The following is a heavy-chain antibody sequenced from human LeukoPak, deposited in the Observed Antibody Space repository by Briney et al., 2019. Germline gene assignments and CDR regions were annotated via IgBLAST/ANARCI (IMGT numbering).Heavy chain of an antibody. V-gene: IGHV3-30-3*01. CDR2: ISYDESYR. CDR1: GVTFSSYA. J-gene: IGHJ4*02. D-gene: IGHD1-26*01. Sequence: PGGSLGLSCAASGVTFSSYAMHWVRQAPGKGLEWVALISYDESYRYYADSVKGRFTISRDNSKNTLYLQMNSLRAEDTAIYYCARVQWELLYPDYWGQGTLVTVSS. CDR3: ARVQWELLYPDY.